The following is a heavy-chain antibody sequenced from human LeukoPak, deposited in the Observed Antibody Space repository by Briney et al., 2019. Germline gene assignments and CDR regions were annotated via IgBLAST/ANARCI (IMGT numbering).Heavy chain of an antibody. V-gene: IGHV3-73*01. J-gene: IGHJ4*02. Sequence: GGSLRLSCAASGFTFSGAAVHWVRQASGKGLEWVGRIRSKVNYYATEYTASVRGRFTISRDDSKNTAYLQRNSLKIEDTAVYYCARPYSDLRGDFVSWGQGTLVTVSS. D-gene: IGHD4-11*01. CDR3: ARPYSDLRGDFVS. CDR1: GFTFSGAA. CDR2: IRSKVNYYAT.